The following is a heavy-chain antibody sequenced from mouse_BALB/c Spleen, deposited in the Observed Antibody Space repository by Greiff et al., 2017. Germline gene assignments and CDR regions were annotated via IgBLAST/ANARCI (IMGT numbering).Heavy chain of an antibody. CDR2: ISSGSSTI. D-gene: IGHD1-1*01. CDR1: GFTFSSFG. V-gene: IGHV5-17*02. J-gene: IGHJ2*01. CDR3: ARRGDYGSSLFDY. Sequence: EVQLVESGGGLVQPGGSRKLSCAASGFTFSSFGMHWVRQAPEKGLEWVAYISSGSSTIYYADTVKGRFTISRDNPKNTLFLQMTSLRSEDTAMYYCARRGDYGSSLFDYWGQGTTLTVSS.